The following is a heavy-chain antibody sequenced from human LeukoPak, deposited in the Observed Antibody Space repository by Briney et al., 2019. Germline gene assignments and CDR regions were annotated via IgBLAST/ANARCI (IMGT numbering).Heavy chain of an antibody. D-gene: IGHD4-23*01. CDR3: ARRPGLRWYPFDY. CDR2: ISSSSSTI. V-gene: IGHV3-48*04. CDR1: GFTFSSYS. J-gene: IGHJ4*02. Sequence: GGSLRLSCAASGFTFSSYSMNWVRQAPGKGLEWVSYISSSSSTIYYADSVRGRFTISRDNAKNSLYLQMNSLRAEDTAVYYRARRPGLRWYPFDYWGQGTLVTVSS.